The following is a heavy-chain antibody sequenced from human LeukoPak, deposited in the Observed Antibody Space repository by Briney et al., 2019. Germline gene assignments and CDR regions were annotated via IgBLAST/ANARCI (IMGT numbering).Heavy chain of an antibody. J-gene: IGHJ3*02. CDR3: ARPPLIVVVIADLDAYDI. CDR1: GYSISSGYY. Sequence: PSETLSLTCAVSGYSISSGYYWGWILQPPGKGLEWIGSIYHSGSTYYNPSLKSRVTISVDTSKNQFSLKLSSVTAADTAVYYCARPPLIVVVIADLDAYDIWGQGTMVTVSS. CDR2: IYHSGST. V-gene: IGHV4-38-2*01. D-gene: IGHD2-21*01.